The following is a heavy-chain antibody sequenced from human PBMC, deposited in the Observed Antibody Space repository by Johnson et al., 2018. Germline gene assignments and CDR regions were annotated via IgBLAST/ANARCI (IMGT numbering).Heavy chain of an antibody. CDR3: LKGPCRGGCSNSDGFDV. V-gene: IGHV3-23*04. J-gene: IGHJ3*01. Sequence: VQLVESGGGLVQPGGSLRLSCAASGFTFSDYAMSWVRQAPGKGLEWVSDVNSGSVTYYADSVKGRFTLSRDNSRNTVHLQMHSLRVDDTAVYYGLKGPCRGGCSNSDGFDVWGQGTTVTVSP. D-gene: IGHD5-18*01. CDR2: VNSGSVT. CDR1: GFTFSDYA.